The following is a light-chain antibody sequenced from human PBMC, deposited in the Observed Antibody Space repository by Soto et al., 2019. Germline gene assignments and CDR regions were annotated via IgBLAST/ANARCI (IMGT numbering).Light chain of an antibody. CDR3: AAWDDNLNAVV. Sequence: QAVVTQPPSASGTPGQRVTISCSGGSPNIGTNTVNWYQQLPGTAPKLLIHSSNQRPSGVPDRVSGSKSGTSASLAISGLQSEDEADYYCAAWDDNLNAVVFGGGTKLTVL. CDR1: SPNIGTNT. J-gene: IGLJ2*01. V-gene: IGLV1-44*01. CDR2: SSN.